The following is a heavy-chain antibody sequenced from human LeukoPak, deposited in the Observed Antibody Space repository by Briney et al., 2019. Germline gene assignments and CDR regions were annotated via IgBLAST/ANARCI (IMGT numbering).Heavy chain of an antibody. D-gene: IGHD3-10*01. CDR1: GFTFSDYA. CDR3: ARDAYGSGSRHFGGFDY. CDR2: ISKDGSDK. Sequence: LRLSCAASGFTFSDYAMHWVRQAPGKGLEWVAVISKDGSDKYYPGSVKGRFTISRDNAKNSLYLQMNSLRAEDTAVYYCARDAYGSGSRHFGGFDYWGQGTLVTVSS. V-gene: IGHV3-30-3*01. J-gene: IGHJ4*02.